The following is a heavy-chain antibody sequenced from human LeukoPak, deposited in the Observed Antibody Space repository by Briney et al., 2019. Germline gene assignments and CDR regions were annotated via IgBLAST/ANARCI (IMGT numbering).Heavy chain of an antibody. CDR3: ARDSWFGETEGY. D-gene: IGHD3-10*01. V-gene: IGHV4-61*02. Sequence: PSETLSLTCTVSGGSISSGSYYWSWIRQPAGKGLEWIGRIYTSGSTNYNPSLKRRVTMSVDTCKNHFSLKLSSVTAADTAVYYCARDSWFGETEGYWGQGTLVTVSS. CDR2: IYTSGST. CDR1: GGSISSGSYY. J-gene: IGHJ4*02.